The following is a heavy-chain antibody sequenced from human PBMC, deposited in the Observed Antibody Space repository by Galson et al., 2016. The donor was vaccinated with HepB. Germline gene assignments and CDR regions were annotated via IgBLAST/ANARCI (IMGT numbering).Heavy chain of an antibody. Sequence: SVKVSCKASGYDFTRFYLHWMRQGPGQELEWVGHINPSSGSTPYAEKSHGRVTLTAGTSINPAYLELSGLTSADTAVYFCAKEHSSSSRTHDLWGQGSLVIVSS. V-gene: IGHV1-2*06. CDR3: AKEHSSSSRTHDL. D-gene: IGHD1-14*01. CDR2: INPSSGST. CDR1: GYDFTRFY. J-gene: IGHJ5*02.